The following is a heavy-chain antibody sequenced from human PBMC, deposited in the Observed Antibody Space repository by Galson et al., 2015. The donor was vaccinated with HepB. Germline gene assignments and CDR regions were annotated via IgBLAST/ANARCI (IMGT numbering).Heavy chain of an antibody. J-gene: IGHJ4*02. CDR3: ARDYSSGPYYFDY. D-gene: IGHD6-19*01. CDR1: GFTFSSYR. CDR2: IKQDGSEK. Sequence: SLRLSCAASGFTFSSYRMSWVRQAPGKGLEWVANIKQDGSEKYYVDSVKGRFTISRDNAKNSLYLQMNSLRAEDTAVYYCARDYSSGPYYFDYWGQGTLVTVSS. V-gene: IGHV3-7*03.